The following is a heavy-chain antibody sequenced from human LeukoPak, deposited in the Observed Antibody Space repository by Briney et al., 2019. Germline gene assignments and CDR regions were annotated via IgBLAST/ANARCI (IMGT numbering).Heavy chain of an antibody. CDR3: ARERRGNWFDP. J-gene: IGHJ5*02. Sequence: GGSLRLSCAASGFTFSSYGMHWVRQAPGKGLEWVAVISYDGSNKYYADSVKGRFTISRDNSKNTLYLQMNSLRAEDTAVYYCARERRGNWFDPWGQGTLVTVSS. D-gene: IGHD1-1*01. V-gene: IGHV3-30*03. CDR2: ISYDGSNK. CDR1: GFTFSSYG.